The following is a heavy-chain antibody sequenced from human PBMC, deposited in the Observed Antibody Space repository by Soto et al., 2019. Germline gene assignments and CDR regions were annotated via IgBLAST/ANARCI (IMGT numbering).Heavy chain of an antibody. V-gene: IGHV6-1*01. Sequence: SQTLTLTCAISGDSVSSNTAAWNWIRSSPSRGLEWLGRTYYRSNWRHDYAVSVKSRITVNPDTSKNHFSLQLNSVTPDDTAVYYCARGVAGSGFDLWGQGTLVTVSS. J-gene: IGHJ4*02. CDR2: TYYRSNWRH. CDR3: ARGVAGSGFDL. CDR1: GDSVSSNTAA. D-gene: IGHD6-19*01.